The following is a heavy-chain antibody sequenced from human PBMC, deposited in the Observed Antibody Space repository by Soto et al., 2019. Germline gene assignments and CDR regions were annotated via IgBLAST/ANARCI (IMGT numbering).Heavy chain of an antibody. CDR3: ARVLTYCSGGSCYLTAYYFDY. J-gene: IGHJ4*02. Sequence: GASVKVSCKASGYTFTSYGISWVRQAPGQGLEWMGWINAGNGNTKYSQKFQGGVTITRDTSASTAYMELSSLRSEDTAVYYCARVLTYCSGGSCYLTAYYFDYWGQGTLVTVSS. CDR1: GYTFTSYG. D-gene: IGHD2-15*01. CDR2: INAGNGNT. V-gene: IGHV1-3*01.